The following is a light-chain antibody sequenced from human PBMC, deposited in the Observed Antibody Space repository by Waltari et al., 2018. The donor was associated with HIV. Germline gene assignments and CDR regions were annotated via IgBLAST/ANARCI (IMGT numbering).Light chain of an antibody. J-gene: IGLJ2*01. Sequence: QSALTQPPSASGSPGQSVTISCTGTSSDIGGYNYVSWYQQHPGKAPKLIMTEATKRPSVVPLRFSRANSVTTASLTVSALQAQDEAHCYCPAYAATSIFDVPFGGGTALTVL. CDR2: EAT. CDR3: PAYAATSIFDVP. CDR1: SSDIGGYNY. V-gene: IGLV2-8*01.